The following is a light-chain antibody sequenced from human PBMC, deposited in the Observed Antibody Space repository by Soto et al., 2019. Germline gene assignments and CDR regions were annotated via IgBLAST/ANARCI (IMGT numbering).Light chain of an antibody. Sequence: EILLTQSPATLSLSPGERATLSCRTSQSVSGYLAWYQQKPGQAPRLLIYDASNRATGIPPRFSGSGSGTDFTLTISSLEPEDFAVYYCQQRYNSPDTFGGGTQVDIK. CDR3: QQRYNSPDT. CDR2: DAS. V-gene: IGKV3-11*01. J-gene: IGKJ4*01. CDR1: QSVSGY.